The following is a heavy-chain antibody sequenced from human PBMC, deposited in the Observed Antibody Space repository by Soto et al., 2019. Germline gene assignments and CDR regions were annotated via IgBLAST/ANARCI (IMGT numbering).Heavy chain of an antibody. D-gene: IGHD1-26*01. V-gene: IGHV4-59*01. CDR2: IYYSGST. CDR1: GGSISSYY. Sequence: SETLSLTCTVSGGSISSYYWSWIRQPPGKGLEWIGYIYYSGSTNYNPSLKSRVTISVDTSKNQFSLKLSSVTAVDTAVYYCARGGSGSYFHFDYWGQGTLVTVSS. J-gene: IGHJ4*02. CDR3: ARGGSGSYFHFDY.